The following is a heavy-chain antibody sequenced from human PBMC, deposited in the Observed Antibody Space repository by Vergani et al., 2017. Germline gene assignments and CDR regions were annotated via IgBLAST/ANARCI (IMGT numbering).Heavy chain of an antibody. CDR1: GFTVSSNY. Sequence: EVQLVESGGGLIQPGGSLRLSCAASGFTVSSNYMSWVRQAPGKGLEWVANIKQDGSEKYYVDSVKGRFTISRDNAKNSLYLQMNSLRAEDTAVYYCARVSIEDAFDIWGQGTMVTVSS. D-gene: IGHD2-2*01. J-gene: IGHJ3*02. V-gene: IGHV3-7*03. CDR3: ARVSIEDAFDI. CDR2: IKQDGSEK.